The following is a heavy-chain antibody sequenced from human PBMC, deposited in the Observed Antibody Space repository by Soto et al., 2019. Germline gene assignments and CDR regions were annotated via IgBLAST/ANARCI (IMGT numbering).Heavy chain of an antibody. CDR3: ARELENYYYGMDV. CDR2: IWYDGSNK. CDR1: GFTFSDFY. Sequence: QVQLVESGGGLVKPGGSLRLSCAASGFTFSDFYMSWIRQAPGKGLEWVAVIWYDGSNKYYADSVKGRFTISRDNSKNTLYLQMNSLRAEDTAVYYCARELENYYYGMDVWGQGTTVTVSS. V-gene: IGHV3-33*08. J-gene: IGHJ6*02.